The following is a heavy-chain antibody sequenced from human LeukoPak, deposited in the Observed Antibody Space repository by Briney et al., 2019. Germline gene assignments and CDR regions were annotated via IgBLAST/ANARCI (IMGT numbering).Heavy chain of an antibody. CDR3: AKDPRNYYDSSDYYRYFDY. CDR2: ISGSGGST. V-gene: IGHV3-23*01. J-gene: IGHJ4*02. Sequence: GGSLRLSCAASGFTFSSYAMSWVRQAPGKGVEWVSAISGSGGSTYYGDSVKGRFSISRYNSKNTLYLQMNSLRAEDTPVYYCAKDPRNYYDSSDYYRYFDYWGQGTLVTVSS. D-gene: IGHD3-22*01. CDR1: GFTFSSYA.